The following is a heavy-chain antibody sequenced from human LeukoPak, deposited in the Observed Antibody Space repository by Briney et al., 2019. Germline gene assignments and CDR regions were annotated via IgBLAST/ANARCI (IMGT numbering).Heavy chain of an antibody. CDR3: ARGDDSSGYYPYYYYYYGMDV. CDR2: INSDGSST. CDR1: GFTFSNYW. Sequence: GGSLRLSCAASGFTFSNYWVHWVRQAPGKGLVWVSRINSDGSSTSYADSVKGRFTISRDNAKNTLYLQMNSLRAEDTAVYYCARGDDSSGYYPYYYYYYGMDVWGQGTTVTVSS. D-gene: IGHD3-22*01. J-gene: IGHJ6*02. V-gene: IGHV3-74*01.